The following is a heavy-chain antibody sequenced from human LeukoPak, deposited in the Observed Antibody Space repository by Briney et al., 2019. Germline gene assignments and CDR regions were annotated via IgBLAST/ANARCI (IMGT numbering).Heavy chain of an antibody. V-gene: IGHV3-23*01. CDR2: ISGSGDTT. J-gene: IGHJ4*02. CDR1: GFTFSNYA. Sequence: GGSLRLSCAASGFTFSNYAMRWVRQAPGKGLEWVSGISGSGDTTYYADSVKGRFTISRDNSKNTPHLQMNSLRAEDMAVYFCARRSGVAVAGAFDYWGQGTLVTVSS. CDR3: ARRSGVAVAGAFDY. D-gene: IGHD6-19*01.